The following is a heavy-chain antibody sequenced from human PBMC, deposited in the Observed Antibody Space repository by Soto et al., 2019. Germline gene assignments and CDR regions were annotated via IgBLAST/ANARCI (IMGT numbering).Heavy chain of an antibody. CDR3: ARVSGHVYATLHGPFDY. J-gene: IGHJ4*02. D-gene: IGHD2-8*01. Sequence: QVQLVESGGGVVQPGRSLRLSCAASEFTFNRHAMHWVRQAPGKGLEWVAVISHDGRIKYYADSVKGRFTISRDNSMNTLDLQMNSLRAEDTAIYFCARVSGHVYATLHGPFDYWGQGTLVTVPS. CDR1: EFTFNRHA. V-gene: IGHV3-30*04. CDR2: ISHDGRIK.